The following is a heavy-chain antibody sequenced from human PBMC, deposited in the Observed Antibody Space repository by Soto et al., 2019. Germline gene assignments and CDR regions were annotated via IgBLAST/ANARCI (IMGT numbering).Heavy chain of an antibody. J-gene: IGHJ3*02. V-gene: IGHV4-34*01. CDR2: INHSGST. CDR1: GGSFSGYY. D-gene: IGHD2-2*02. Sequence: PSETLSLTCAVYGGSFSGYYWSWIRQPPGKGLEWIGEINHSGSTNYNPSLKSRVTISVDTSKNQFSLKLSSVTAADTAVYYCARERGGEYCSSTSCYREDAFDIWGQGTMVTV. CDR3: ARERGGEYCSSTSCYREDAFDI.